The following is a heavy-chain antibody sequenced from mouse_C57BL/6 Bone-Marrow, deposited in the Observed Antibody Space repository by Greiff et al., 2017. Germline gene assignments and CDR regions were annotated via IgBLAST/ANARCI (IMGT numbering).Heavy chain of an antibody. Sequence: QVQLQQPGTELVKPGASVKLSCKASGYTFTSYWMHWVKQRPGQGLEWIGNINPSNGGTNYNEKFKSKATLTVDKSSSTAYMQLSSLTSEDSAVYYCARGFTTVVATDWFAYWGQGTLVTVSA. CDR1: GYTFTSYW. CDR3: ARGFTTVVATDWFAY. V-gene: IGHV1-53*01. CDR2: INPSNGGT. D-gene: IGHD1-1*01. J-gene: IGHJ3*01.